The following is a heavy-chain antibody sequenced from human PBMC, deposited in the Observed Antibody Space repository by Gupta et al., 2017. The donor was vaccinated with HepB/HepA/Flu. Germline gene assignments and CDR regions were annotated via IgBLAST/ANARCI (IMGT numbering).Heavy chain of an antibody. CDR1: GFTFRSYG. CDR3: AKEPKDYYYYYYMDV. CDR2: ISYDGSNK. J-gene: IGHJ6*03. Sequence: QVQLVESVGGVVQPGRSLRLSCAASGFTFRSYGMHWVRQAPGKGLEWVAVISYDGSNKYYADSVKGRFTISRDNSKNTLYLQMNSLRAEDTAVYYCAKEPKDYYYYYYMDVWGKGTTVTVSS. V-gene: IGHV3-30*18.